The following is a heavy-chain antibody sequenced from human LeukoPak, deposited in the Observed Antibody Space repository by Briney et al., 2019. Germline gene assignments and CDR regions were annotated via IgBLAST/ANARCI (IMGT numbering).Heavy chain of an antibody. V-gene: IGHV4-39*07. CDR2: FSSGGSA. D-gene: IGHD1-7*01. CDR3: ARKQTGTMYDV. CDR1: GSSISSSSYY. J-gene: IGHJ4*02. Sequence: SETLSLTCIVPGSSISSSSYYWAWIRQSPGKGLEWIGTFSSGGSAYYNPSLTSRVSISKDTSDNQFSLRLYSVTAADAAVYYCARKQTGTMYDVWGQGTQVTVSS.